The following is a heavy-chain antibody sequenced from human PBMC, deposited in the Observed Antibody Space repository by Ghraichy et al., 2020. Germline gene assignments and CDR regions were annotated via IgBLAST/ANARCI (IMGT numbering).Heavy chain of an antibody. V-gene: IGHV4-61*01. CDR2: IYYTGTT. J-gene: IGHJ4*02. CDR1: GGSVSSGSYY. CDR3: ARGAPVTSLDY. Sequence: SETLSLTCTVSGGSVSSGSYYWSWIRQPPGKGLEWIGYIYYTGTTNYNPSLKSRVTISIDTSKIQFSLKLSSVTAADTAVYYCARGAPVTSLDYWGRGSLVTVSS. D-gene: IGHD4-17*01.